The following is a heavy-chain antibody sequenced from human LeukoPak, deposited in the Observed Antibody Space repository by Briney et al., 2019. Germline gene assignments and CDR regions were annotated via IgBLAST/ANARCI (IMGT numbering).Heavy chain of an antibody. J-gene: IGHJ3*02. D-gene: IGHD3-10*01. V-gene: IGHV3-7*01. CDR2: IKEDGSEK. CDR1: GFTFSSYW. Sequence: GGSLRLSCAASGFTFSSYWMSWIRQAPGKGLEWVANIKEDGSEKNYVDSVKGRFTISRDNAKNSLYLQVNSLRGDDTAVYYCARDWGGTKGSAFDIWGQGTLVTVSS. CDR3: ARDWGGTKGSAFDI.